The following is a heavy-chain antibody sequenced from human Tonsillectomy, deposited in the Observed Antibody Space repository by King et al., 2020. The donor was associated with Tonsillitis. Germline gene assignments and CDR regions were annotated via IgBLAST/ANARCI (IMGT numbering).Heavy chain of an antibody. CDR3: ARELITSTSCGGDCWLSGVLDY. CDR1: GFTFSNYG. D-gene: IGHD2-21*01. J-gene: IGHJ4*02. CDR2: ICYDGSNK. V-gene: IGHV3-33*01. Sequence: VQLVESGGGVVQPGRSLRLSCAASGFTFSNYGMHWVRQAPGKGLEWVAVICYDGSNKYYADSVKGRFTISRDNSKNTLYLQMNSLRAEDTAVYYCARELITSTSCGGDCWLSGVLDYWGQGTLVTVSS.